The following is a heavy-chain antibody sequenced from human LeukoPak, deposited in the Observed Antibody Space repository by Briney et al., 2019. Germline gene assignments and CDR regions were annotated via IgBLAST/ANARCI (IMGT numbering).Heavy chain of an antibody. Sequence: PGGSLRLSCAASGFTFSSYAMSWVRQAPGKGLEWVSAISGSGGSTYYADSVKGRFTISRDNSKNTLYLQMNSLRAEDTAVYYCAKGAYGSGIMGNWFDPWGQGTLVTVSS. CDR2: ISGSGGST. CDR1: GFTFSSYA. CDR3: AKGAYGSGIMGNWFDP. D-gene: IGHD3-10*01. V-gene: IGHV3-23*01. J-gene: IGHJ5*02.